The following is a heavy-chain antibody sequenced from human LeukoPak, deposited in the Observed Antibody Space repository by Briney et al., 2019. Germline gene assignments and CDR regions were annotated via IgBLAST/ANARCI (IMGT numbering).Heavy chain of an antibody. CDR3: ARAPSEVGGYYPEYFRH. CDR1: GFTFSRYW. CDR2: IKSDGKT. D-gene: IGHD3-22*01. Sequence: GGSLRLSCEASGFTFSRYWMHWVRRAPGKGLVWVSRIKSDGKTNYADSVKGRFTISRDNAKNTVSLQMDSLRAEDTGVYYCARAPSEVGGYYPEYFRHWGQGTLVTVSS. V-gene: IGHV3-74*01. J-gene: IGHJ1*01.